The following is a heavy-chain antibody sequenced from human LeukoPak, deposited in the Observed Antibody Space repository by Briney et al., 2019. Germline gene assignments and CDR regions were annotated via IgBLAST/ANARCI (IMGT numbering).Heavy chain of an antibody. D-gene: IGHD6-19*01. J-gene: IGHJ4*02. CDR3: ARDSSGWYGADY. Sequence: GGSLRLSCAASGFTFSSYEMDWVRQAPGKGLEWVSYISSSGSTIYYADSVKGRFTISRDNAKNSLYLQMNSLRAEDTAVYYCARDSSGWYGADYWGQGTLVTVSS. V-gene: IGHV3-48*03. CDR2: ISSSGSTI. CDR1: GFTFSSYE.